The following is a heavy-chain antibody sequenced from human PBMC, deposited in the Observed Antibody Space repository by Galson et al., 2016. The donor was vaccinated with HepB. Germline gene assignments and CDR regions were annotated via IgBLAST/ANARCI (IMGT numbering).Heavy chain of an antibody. V-gene: IGHV1-2*02. Sequence: SVKVSCKASGYRFTDYWIHWLRQAPGQGPEWMGWVNPDTGGTKSAQKFQGRTILTRDTSISSAFMEMNDLRPDDTAVYYCAGVGPSGFWTGLVSDQRYLGLWGQGTPVTVSS. CDR2: VNPDTGGT. CDR3: AGVGPSGFWTGLVSDQRYLGL. CDR1: GYRFTDYW. J-gene: IGHJ4*02. D-gene: IGHD3/OR15-3a*01.